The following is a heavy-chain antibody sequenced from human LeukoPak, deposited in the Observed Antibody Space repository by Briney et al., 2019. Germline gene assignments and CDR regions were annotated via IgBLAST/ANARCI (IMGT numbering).Heavy chain of an antibody. V-gene: IGHV1-18*01. CDR1: GYTFTSYG. CDR3: ARGYYDSSGYYGSRDAFDI. Sequence: ASVKVSCKASGYTFTSYGISWVRQAPGQGLEWMGWIGAYNGNTNYAQKLQGRVTMTTDTSTSTAYMELRSLRSDDTAVYYCARGYYDSSGYYGSRDAFDIWGQGTMVTVSS. J-gene: IGHJ3*02. CDR2: IGAYNGNT. D-gene: IGHD3-22*01.